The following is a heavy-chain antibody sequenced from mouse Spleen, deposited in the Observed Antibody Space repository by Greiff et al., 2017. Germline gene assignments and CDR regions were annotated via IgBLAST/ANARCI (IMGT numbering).Heavy chain of an antibody. CDR2: IYPRSGNT. CDR1: GYTFTRYG. D-gene: IGHD1-1*01. V-gene: IGHV1-81*01. Sequence: QVQLKQSGAELARPGASVKLSCKASGYTFTRYGISWVKQRTGQGLEWIGEIYPRSGNTYYNEKFKGKATLTADKSSSTAYMELRSLTSEDSAVYFCARWDGSSLVYAMDYWGQGTSVTVSS. J-gene: IGHJ4*01. CDR3: ARWDGSSLVYAMDY.